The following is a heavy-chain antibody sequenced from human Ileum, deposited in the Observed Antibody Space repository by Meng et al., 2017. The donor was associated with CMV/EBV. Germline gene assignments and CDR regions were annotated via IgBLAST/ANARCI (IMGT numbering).Heavy chain of an antibody. V-gene: IGHV4-4*07. CDR2: IHIGGTT. D-gene: IGHD2-15*01. CDR3: ARGYCSGATCYPYYFDY. CDR1: SASISRNY. Sequence: QVQPEESGPGLVKPSEPLSPTCTGSSASISRNYWNWIRQPAGKGLESIGRIHIGGTTDYNPSLKSRVTMSVDTSKNQLSLKLTSVTAADTAVYYCARGYCSGATCYPYYFDYWGQGTLVTVSS. J-gene: IGHJ4*02.